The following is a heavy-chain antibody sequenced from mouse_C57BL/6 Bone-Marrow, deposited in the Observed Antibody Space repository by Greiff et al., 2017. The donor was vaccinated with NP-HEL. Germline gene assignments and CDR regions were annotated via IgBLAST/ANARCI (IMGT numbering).Heavy chain of an antibody. V-gene: IGHV5-6*01. CDR3: ARHSSIYFDY. Sequence: EVKLMESGGDLVKPGGSLKLSCAASGFTFSSYGMSWVRQTPDKRLEWVATISSGGSYTYYTDSVKGRFTISRDNAKNTLYLQMSSLKSEDTAMYYCARHSSIYFDYWGPGTTLTVAS. J-gene: IGHJ2*01. CDR2: ISSGGSYT. D-gene: IGHD1-1*01. CDR1: GFTFSSYG.